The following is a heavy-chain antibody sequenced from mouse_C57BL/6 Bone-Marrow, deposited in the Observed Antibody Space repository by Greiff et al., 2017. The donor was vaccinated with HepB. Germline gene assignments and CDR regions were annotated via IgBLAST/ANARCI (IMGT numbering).Heavy chain of an antibody. D-gene: IGHD1-1*01. V-gene: IGHV3-6*01. CDR1: GYSITSGYY. J-gene: IGHJ2*01. CDR3: ARAYYAPGDYFDY. Sequence: EVQLQESGPGLVKPSQSLSLTCSVTGYSITSGYYWNWIRQFPGNKLEWMGYISYDGSNNYNPSLKNRISITRDTSKNQFFLKLNSVTTEDTATYYCARAYYAPGDYFDYWGQGTTLTVSS. CDR2: ISYDGSN.